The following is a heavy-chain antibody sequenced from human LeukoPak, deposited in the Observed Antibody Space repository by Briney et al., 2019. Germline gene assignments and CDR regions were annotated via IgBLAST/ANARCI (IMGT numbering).Heavy chain of an antibody. Sequence: ASVKVSCKASGYTFTNYYIHWVRQAPGQGLEWLGVINPSGGGTTYAQKFQGRVTMTTDTSISTAYMELSNLRSDDTAMYYCARGNGRFSDNWFDPWGQGTLVTVSS. J-gene: IGHJ5*02. CDR2: INPSGGGT. CDR3: ARGNGRFSDNWFDP. D-gene: IGHD2-8*01. V-gene: IGHV1-46*01. CDR1: GYTFTNYY.